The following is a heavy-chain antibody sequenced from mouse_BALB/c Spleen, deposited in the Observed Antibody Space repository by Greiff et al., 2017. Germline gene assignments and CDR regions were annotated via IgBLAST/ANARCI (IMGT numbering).Heavy chain of an antibody. CDR2: SRNKANDYTT. CDR3: ARAPSTMITTWFAY. Sequence: EVQRVESGGGLVQPGGSLRLSCATSGFTFSDFYMEWVRQPPGKRLEWIAASRNKANDYTTEYSASVKGRFIVSRDTSQSILYLQMNALRAEDTAIYYCARAPSTMITTWFAYWGQGTLVTVSA. D-gene: IGHD2-4*01. V-gene: IGHV7-1*02. J-gene: IGHJ3*01. CDR1: GFTFSDFY.